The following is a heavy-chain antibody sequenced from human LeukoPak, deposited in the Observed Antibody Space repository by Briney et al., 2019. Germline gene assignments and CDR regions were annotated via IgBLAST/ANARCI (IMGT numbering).Heavy chain of an antibody. CDR2: ISASGSST. D-gene: IGHD4-17*01. CDR3: ATNYGDYVNWFDP. Sequence: GGSLRLSCAASGFTFRSYAMSSVRQAPGQGLEWVSSISASGSSTYYAESVKGRFTIYRDNSKNMVSLQMNSLRAEDTAIYYCATNYGDYVNWFDPWGQGTLVTVSS. CDR1: GFTFRSYA. V-gene: IGHV3-23*01. J-gene: IGHJ5*02.